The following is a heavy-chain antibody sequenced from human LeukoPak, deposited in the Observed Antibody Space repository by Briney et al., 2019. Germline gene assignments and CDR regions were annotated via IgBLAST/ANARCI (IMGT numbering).Heavy chain of an antibody. J-gene: IGHJ3*02. CDR1: GGTFSSYT. Sequence: GASVKVSCKASGGTFSSYTISWVRQAPGQGLEWMARIIPIFGTANYAQKFQGRVTITTDESTSTAYMELSSLRSEDTAVYYCAREGSSGWYDLGAFDIWGQGTMVTVSS. CDR2: IIPIFGTA. V-gene: IGHV1-69*05. D-gene: IGHD6-19*01. CDR3: AREGSSGWYDLGAFDI.